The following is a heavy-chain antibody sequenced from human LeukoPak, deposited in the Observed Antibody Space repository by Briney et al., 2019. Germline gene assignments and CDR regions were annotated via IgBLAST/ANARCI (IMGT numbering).Heavy chain of an antibody. CDR2: ISGSGGTT. V-gene: IGHV3-23*01. Sequence: GGSLRLSCAASGFTFSSYGMSWVRQAPGKGLEWVSTISGSGGTTYYVDSVKGRFTISRDNSRNTLYLQMNSLRAEDTAIYYCARGDSSGWGLDYWGLGTLVTVSS. D-gene: IGHD6-19*01. CDR3: ARGDSSGWGLDY. J-gene: IGHJ4*02. CDR1: GFTFSSYG.